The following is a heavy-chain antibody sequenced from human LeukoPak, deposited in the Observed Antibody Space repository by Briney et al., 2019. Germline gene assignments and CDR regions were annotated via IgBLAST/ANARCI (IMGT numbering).Heavy chain of an antibody. J-gene: IGHJ2*01. Sequence: SETLSLTCSVSGGSIRSDYWSWIRPPPGKGLEWIGYIFHSGDTRYNPSLKSRVIISIDTSKNQFSLKLSSVTAADTAVYYCARDRGDYWYFDLWGRGTLVTVSS. CDR1: GGSIRSDY. CDR2: IFHSGDT. D-gene: IGHD2-21*01. V-gene: IGHV4-59*12. CDR3: ARDRGDYWYFDL.